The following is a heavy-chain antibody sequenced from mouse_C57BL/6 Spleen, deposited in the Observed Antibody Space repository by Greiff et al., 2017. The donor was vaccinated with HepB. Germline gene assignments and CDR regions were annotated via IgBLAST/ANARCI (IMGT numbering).Heavy chain of an antibody. V-gene: IGHV1-80*01. CDR1: GYAFSSYW. CDR3: ARRGYYGSSFYYFDY. Sequence: VQLQQSGAELVKPGASVKISCKASGYAFSSYWMNWVKQRPGKGLEWIGQIYPGDGDTNYNGKFKGKATLTADKSSSTAYMQLSSLTSEDSAVYFCARRGYYGSSFYYFDYWGQGTTLTVSS. J-gene: IGHJ2*01. CDR2: IYPGDGDT. D-gene: IGHD1-1*01.